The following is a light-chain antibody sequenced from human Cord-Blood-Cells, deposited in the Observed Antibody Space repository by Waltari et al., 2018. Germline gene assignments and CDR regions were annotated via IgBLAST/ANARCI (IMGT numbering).Light chain of an antibody. CDR3: QQYYSTPPT. J-gene: IGKJ4*01. CDR2: WAY. CDR1: QSVLYSSNNKNY. Sequence: DIVMTQSPDSLAVSLGERATINCKSSQSVLYSSNNKNYLAWYQQKPGQPPKLLIYWAYTRESGVPDRLSRSGSGTDFTLTISRLQAEDVEVYYCQQYYSTPPTFGGGTKVEIK. V-gene: IGKV4-1*01.